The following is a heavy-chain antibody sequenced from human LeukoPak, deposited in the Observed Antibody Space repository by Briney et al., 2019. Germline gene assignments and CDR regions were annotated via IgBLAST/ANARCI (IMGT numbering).Heavy chain of an antibody. CDR1: GYTFTGDY. CDR2: ISAYNGNT. Sequence: ASVKVSCKASGYTFTGDYVHWVRQAPGQGLEWMGWISAYNGNTNYAQKLQGRVTMTTDTSTSTAYMELRSLRSDDTAVYYCARGGPEYSSSWLDAFDIWGQGTMVTVSS. J-gene: IGHJ3*02. CDR3: ARGGPEYSSSWLDAFDI. V-gene: IGHV1-18*04. D-gene: IGHD6-13*01.